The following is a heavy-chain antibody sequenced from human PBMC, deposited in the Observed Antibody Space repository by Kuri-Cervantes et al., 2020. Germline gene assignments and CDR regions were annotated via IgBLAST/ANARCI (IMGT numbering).Heavy chain of an antibody. V-gene: IGHV3-7*03. CDR2: INQDGSAE. D-gene: IGHD4-11*01. CDR3: SLTTKYYFDS. Sequence: ETLSLTCAASGFTFSSYWMSWVRQAPGKGLEWVANINQDGSAENYVDSVRGRLTISRDNAKNSLYLQLDSLRAEDAAVYYCSLTTKYYFDSWGQGTLVTVSS. J-gene: IGHJ4*02. CDR1: GFTFSSYW.